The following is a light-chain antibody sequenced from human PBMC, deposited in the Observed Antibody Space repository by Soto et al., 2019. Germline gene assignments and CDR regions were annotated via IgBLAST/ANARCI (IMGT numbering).Light chain of an antibody. J-gene: IGKJ1*01. CDR2: GAS. CDR1: LSVSSN. CDR3: QQYNNWPRT. V-gene: IGKV3-15*01. Sequence: EIVMTQSPATLSVSPGERATLSCRAILSVSSNLACYQQKLGLAPRLLFYGASTRAIGFPARFSGSVFGTEFTFTISSLQSEDFAVYYCQQYNNWPRTFGQGTKVDIK.